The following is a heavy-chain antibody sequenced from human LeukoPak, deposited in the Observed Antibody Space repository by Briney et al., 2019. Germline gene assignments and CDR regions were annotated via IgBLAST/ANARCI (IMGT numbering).Heavy chain of an antibody. CDR1: GFTFSDHY. V-gene: IGHV3-72*01. CDR3: ASWGGGDAFDI. D-gene: IGHD3-16*01. CDR2: TRNKANSYTT. Sequence: PGGSLRLSCAASGFTFSDHYVDWVRQAPGKGLEWVGRTRNKANSYTTEYAASVKGRFTISRDDSKNSLYLQMNSLKTEDTAVYYCASWGGGDAFDIWGQGTMVTVSS. J-gene: IGHJ3*02.